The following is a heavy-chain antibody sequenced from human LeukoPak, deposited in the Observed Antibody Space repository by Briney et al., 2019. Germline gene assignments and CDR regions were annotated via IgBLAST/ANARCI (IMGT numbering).Heavy chain of an antibody. Sequence: ASVKVSCKAPGYTFTSYGISWVRQAPGQGLEWMGWISAYNGNTNYAQKLQGRVTMTTDTSTSTAYMELRSLRSDDTAVYYCARDIAVAGTPGLDYWGQGTLVTVSS. D-gene: IGHD6-19*01. CDR1: GYTFTSYG. CDR2: ISAYNGNT. J-gene: IGHJ4*02. CDR3: ARDIAVAGTPGLDY. V-gene: IGHV1-18*01.